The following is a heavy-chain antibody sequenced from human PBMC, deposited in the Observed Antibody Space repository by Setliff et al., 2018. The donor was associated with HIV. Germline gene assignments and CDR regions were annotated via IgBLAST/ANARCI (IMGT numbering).Heavy chain of an antibody. CDR2: INPNGGGT. CDR1: GYTFAGYY. CDR3: ARGTDFWSGSSNFDY. Sequence: ASVKVSCKASGYTFAGYYIHWVRQAPGQGLEWMGWINPNGGGTNYAQKFQGRVTMTRDTSINTAHMYLSSLRSDDTAIYFCARGTDFWSGSSNFDYWGQGTQVTVSS. V-gene: IGHV1-2*02. D-gene: IGHD3-3*01. J-gene: IGHJ4*02.